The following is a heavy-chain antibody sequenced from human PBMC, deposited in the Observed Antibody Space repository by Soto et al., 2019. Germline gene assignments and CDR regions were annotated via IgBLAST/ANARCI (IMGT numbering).Heavy chain of an antibody. Sequence: SETLSLTCTVSGGSISSYYWSLIRQPPGKGLEWIGYIYYSGSTNYNPSLKSRVTISVDTSKNQFSLKLSSVTAADTAVYYCARTTVTYDYYGMDVWGQGTTVTVSS. D-gene: IGHD4-4*01. CDR3: ARTTVTYDYYGMDV. J-gene: IGHJ6*02. CDR2: IYYSGST. V-gene: IGHV4-59*01. CDR1: GGSISSYY.